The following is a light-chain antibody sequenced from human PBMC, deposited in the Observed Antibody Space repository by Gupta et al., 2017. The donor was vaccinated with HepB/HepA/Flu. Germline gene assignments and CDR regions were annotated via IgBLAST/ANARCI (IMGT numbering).Light chain of an antibody. CDR1: QTVRSN. Sequence: EILMTQSPATLSVSPGERATLSCRASQTVRSNLAWYQQKPGQAPRLLIYGASTRATGIPARFRGSGSGTEFTLSISSLQSEDFAVYHCQQYNDWWTFGQGTKVEIK. CDR2: GAS. V-gene: IGKV3-15*01. J-gene: IGKJ1*01. CDR3: QQYNDWWT.